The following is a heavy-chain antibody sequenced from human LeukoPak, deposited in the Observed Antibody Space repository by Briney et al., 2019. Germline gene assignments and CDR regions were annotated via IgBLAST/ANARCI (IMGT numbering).Heavy chain of an antibody. CDR3: TRGGDFYDLMSYAMDV. D-gene: IGHD5/OR15-5a*01. J-gene: IGHJ6*02. Sequence: ASVKVSCKTSGYSFTSYDINWVRQAPGQGLEWMGWMNPNNGNTGYAQRFQGRVTLTRDTSISEAYMELNSLTFDDTAVHFCTRGGDFYDLMSYAMDVWGQGTTVTVSS. V-gene: IGHV1-8*01. CDR1: GYSFTSYD. CDR2: MNPNNGNT.